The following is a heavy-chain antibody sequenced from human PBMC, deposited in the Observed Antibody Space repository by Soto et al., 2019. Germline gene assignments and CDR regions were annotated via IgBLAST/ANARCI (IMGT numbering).Heavy chain of an antibody. Sequence: PSETLSLTCAVYGESFSGYYWSWIRQPPGKGLEWIGEINHSGSTNYNPSLKSRVTISVDTSKNQFSLKLSSVTAADTAVYYCARGGVYCSSTSCYMDFVYYYYYYMDVWGKGTTVTVSS. CDR3: ARGGVYCSSTSCYMDFVYYYYYYMDV. CDR2: INHSGST. J-gene: IGHJ6*03. CDR1: GESFSGYY. V-gene: IGHV4-34*01. D-gene: IGHD2-2*02.